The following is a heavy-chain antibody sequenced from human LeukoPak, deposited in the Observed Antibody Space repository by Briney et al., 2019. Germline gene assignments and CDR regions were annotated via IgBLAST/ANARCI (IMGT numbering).Heavy chain of an antibody. J-gene: IGHJ3*02. CDR2: ISSSSSYV. Sequence: GGSLRLSCAASGFTFTRYSMNWVRQAPGKGLEWVSSISSSSSYVYYADSVKGRFTISRDNAKTSLYLQMSSLRAEGTAVYYCERDGYNDAFAIWGQGTMVTVSS. V-gene: IGHV3-21*01. D-gene: IGHD1-14*01. CDR3: ERDGYNDAFAI. CDR1: GFTFTRYS.